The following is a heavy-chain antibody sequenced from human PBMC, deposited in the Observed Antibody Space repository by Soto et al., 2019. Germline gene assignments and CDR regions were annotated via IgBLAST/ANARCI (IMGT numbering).Heavy chain of an antibody. CDR2: IIPIFGTA. CDR1: GGTFSSYA. J-gene: IGHJ6*02. D-gene: IGHD2-2*01. CDR3: AVPAAAMVDYYGMDV. V-gene: IGHV1-69*12. Sequence: QVQLVQSGAEVKKPGSSVKVSCKASGGTFSSYAISWVRQAPGQGLEWMGGIIPIFGTANYAQKFQGRVTIXXDXSXXTAYRELSSLRSEDTAVYYCAVPAAAMVDYYGMDVWGQGTTVTVSS.